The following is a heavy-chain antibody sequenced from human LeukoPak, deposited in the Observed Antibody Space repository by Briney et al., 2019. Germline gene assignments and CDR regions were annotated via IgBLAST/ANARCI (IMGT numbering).Heavy chain of an antibody. CDR1: GFTFSSYG. J-gene: IGHJ4*02. V-gene: IGHV3-30*18. CDR2: ISYDGSNK. Sequence: GRSLRLSCAASGFTFSSYGMHWVRQAPGKELEWVAVISYDGSNKYYADSVKGRFTISRDNSKNTLYLQMNSLRAEDTAVYYCAKNEGAYAGELPFDYWGQGTLVTVSS. CDR3: AKNEGAYAGELPFDY. D-gene: IGHD1-26*01.